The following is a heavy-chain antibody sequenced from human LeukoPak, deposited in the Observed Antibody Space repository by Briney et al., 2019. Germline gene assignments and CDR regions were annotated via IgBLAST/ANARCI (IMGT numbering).Heavy chain of an antibody. V-gene: IGHV3-53*01. J-gene: IGHJ4*02. Sequence: GGSLRLSCAASGFTVSSNYMSWVRQAPGEGLEWVSVIYSGGSTYYADSVKGRFTISRDNPKNTLYLQMNSLRAEDTAVYYCASSLKPYYYDSSGYYEVSGYFDYWGQGTLVTVSS. CDR1: GFTVSSNY. CDR2: IYSGGST. D-gene: IGHD3-22*01. CDR3: ASSLKPYYYDSSGYYEVSGYFDY.